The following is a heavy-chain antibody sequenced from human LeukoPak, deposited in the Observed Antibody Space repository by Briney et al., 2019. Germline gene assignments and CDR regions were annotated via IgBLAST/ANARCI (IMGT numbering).Heavy chain of an antibody. J-gene: IGHJ4*02. Sequence: SETLSLTCAVYGGSFSGYYWSWIRQPPGKGLEWIEEINHSGSTNYNPSLKSRVTISVDTSKNQFSLKLSSVTAADTAVYYCARGRRPPSLFDYWGQGTLVTVSS. CDR3: ARGRRPPSLFDY. V-gene: IGHV4-34*01. CDR2: INHSGST. CDR1: GGSFSGYY.